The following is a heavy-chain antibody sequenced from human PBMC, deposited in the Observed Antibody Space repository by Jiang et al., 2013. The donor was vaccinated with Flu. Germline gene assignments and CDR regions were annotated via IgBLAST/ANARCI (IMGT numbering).Heavy chain of an antibody. J-gene: IGHJ4*02. D-gene: IGHD5-24*01. CDR3: ARERGSVEAATFGFYFDF. CDR1: GGSISSGGYY. V-gene: IGHV4-31*03. Sequence: PGLVKPSQTLSLTCSVSGGSISSGGYYWSWIRQHPGKGLEWIGYIHSSGSTYYSPSLKSRLTISADTSKNQFSLNLTSVTAADTAVYYCARERGSVEAATFGFYFDFWGQGTLVAVSS. CDR2: IHSSGST.